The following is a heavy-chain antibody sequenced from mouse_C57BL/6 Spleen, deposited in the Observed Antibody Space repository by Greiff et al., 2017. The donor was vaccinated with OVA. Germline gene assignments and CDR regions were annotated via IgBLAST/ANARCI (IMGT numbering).Heavy chain of an antibody. CDR2: IDPEDGET. CDR3: ARGGQLRLPLYYFDY. V-gene: IGHV14-2*01. CDR1: GFNIKDYY. D-gene: IGHD3-2*02. J-gene: IGHJ2*01. Sequence: VHVKQSGAELVKPGASVKLSCTASGFNIKDYYMHWVKQRTEQGLEWIGRIDPEDGETKYAPKFQGKATITADTSSNTAYLQLSSLTSEDTAVYYCARGGQLRLPLYYFDYWGQGTTLTVSS.